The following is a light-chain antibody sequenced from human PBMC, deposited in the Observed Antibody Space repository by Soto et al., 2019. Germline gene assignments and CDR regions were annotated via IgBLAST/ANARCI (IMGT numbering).Light chain of an antibody. CDR1: QSVGKNY. CDR2: DAS. J-gene: IGKJ4*01. CDR3: QQYAYSPLT. Sequence: EIVLTQSPATLSLSPGERATLPCRASQSVGKNYLGWYQQKPGQAPRLLVYDASTRATGVPDRFSGSGSGTDFTLTISRLEPEDFAVYYCQQYAYSPLTFGGGTKVDIK. V-gene: IGKV3-20*01.